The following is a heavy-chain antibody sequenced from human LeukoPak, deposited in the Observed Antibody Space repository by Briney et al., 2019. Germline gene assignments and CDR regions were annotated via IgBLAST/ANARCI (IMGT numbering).Heavy chain of an antibody. CDR1: GGSLGIYY. Sequence: SETLSLTCTVSGGSLGIYYWSWIRQPPGKGLEWIGYIYYSGSTNYNPSLKSRVTISVDTSKNQFSLKLSSVTAADTAVYYCARDLSKANYYYYMDVWGKGTTVTVSS. V-gene: IGHV4-59*01. CDR3: ARDLSKANYYYYMDV. D-gene: IGHD2/OR15-2a*01. J-gene: IGHJ6*03. CDR2: IYYSGST.